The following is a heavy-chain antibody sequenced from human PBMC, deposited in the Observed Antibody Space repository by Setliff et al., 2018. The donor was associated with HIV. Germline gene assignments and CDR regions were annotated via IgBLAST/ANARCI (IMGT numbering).Heavy chain of an antibody. D-gene: IGHD1-26*01. Sequence: SETLSLTCTVSGGSISSGSYYWSWIRQPAGKGLEWIGRIYTSGSTNYNPSLKSRVTISVDTSKNQFSLKLSSVTAADTAVYYCARAYSGSFDCWGQGTLVTVSS. CDR2: IYTSGST. CDR3: ARAYSGSFDC. J-gene: IGHJ4*02. V-gene: IGHV4-61*02. CDR1: GGSISSGSYY.